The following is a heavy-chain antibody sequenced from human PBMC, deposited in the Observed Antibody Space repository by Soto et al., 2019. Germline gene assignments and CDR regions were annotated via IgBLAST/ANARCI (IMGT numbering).Heavy chain of an antibody. CDR2: IWYDGSKK. J-gene: IGHJ6*02. V-gene: IGHV3-33*01. D-gene: IGHD2-15*01. CDR3: ASDLRCSGGSLYRAGYYDYGMDG. Sequence: QVQLVESGGGVVQPGRSLRLSCAASGFTFSSYGMHWVRQAPGKGLEWVAVIWYDGSKKYYADSVKGRFTISRDNSKNALYLQMDSLRAEDTAVYYGASDLRCSGGSLYRAGYYDYGMDGWGQGTTVTVSS. CDR1: GFTFSSYG.